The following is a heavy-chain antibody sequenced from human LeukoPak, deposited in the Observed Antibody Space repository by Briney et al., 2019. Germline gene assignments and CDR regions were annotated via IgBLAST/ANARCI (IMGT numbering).Heavy chain of an antibody. Sequence: SETLSLTCAVSGGSFRGYYRSWIRQPPGKGLEWIGEINHSVSTNYNPSLKSRVTISVDTSKNQFSLKLSSVTAADTAVYYCARGGSGIAVAGYFDYWGQGTLVIVSS. CDR1: GGSFRGYY. D-gene: IGHD6-13*01. CDR2: INHSVST. V-gene: IGHV4-34*01. CDR3: ARGGSGIAVAGYFDY. J-gene: IGHJ4*02.